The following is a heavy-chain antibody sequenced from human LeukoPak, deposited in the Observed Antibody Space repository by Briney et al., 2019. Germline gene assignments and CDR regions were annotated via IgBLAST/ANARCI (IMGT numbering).Heavy chain of an antibody. CDR1: GFTFSNYA. V-gene: IGHV3-23*01. CDR2: ISGSGGST. D-gene: IGHD1-26*01. CDR3: AKDSGSFTLPGAFDI. Sequence: PGGSLRLSCGASGFTFSNYAMSWVRQAPGKGLEWVSAISGSGGSTYYADPVKGRFTISRDNSKNTLYLQMNSLRAEDTAVYYCAKDSGSFTLPGAFDIWGQGTMVTVSS. J-gene: IGHJ3*02.